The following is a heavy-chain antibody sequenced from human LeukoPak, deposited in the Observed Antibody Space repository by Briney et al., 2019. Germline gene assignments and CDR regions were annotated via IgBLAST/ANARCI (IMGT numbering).Heavy chain of an antibody. J-gene: IGHJ4*02. CDR2: INHSGST. Sequence: PSETLSLTCAVYGGSFSGYYWSWIRQPPGKGLEWIGEINHSGSTNYNPSLKSRVTISVDTSKNQFSLKLSSVTAADTAVYYCARARRITMIVVAAAPFDYWGQGTLVTVSS. V-gene: IGHV4-34*01. CDR1: GGSFSGYY. D-gene: IGHD3-22*01. CDR3: ARARRITMIVVAAAPFDY.